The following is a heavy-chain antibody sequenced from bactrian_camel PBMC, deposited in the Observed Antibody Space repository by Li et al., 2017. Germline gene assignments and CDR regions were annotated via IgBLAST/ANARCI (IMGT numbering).Heavy chain of an antibody. CDR2: LRIGGGTA. J-gene: IGHJ4*01. Sequence: QLVESGGGSVQAGGTQRLTCTASGYATSTIRPCMGWFRQAPGKEREGVAALRIGGGTAVYADSVKGRFTISRDVSKTTVFLQMKSLKLEDTAMYFCAADHAPTVCRHGEWKNWFVRGRGTQVTVS. V-gene: IGHV3S40*01. CDR1: GYATSTIRPC. D-gene: IGHD7*01.